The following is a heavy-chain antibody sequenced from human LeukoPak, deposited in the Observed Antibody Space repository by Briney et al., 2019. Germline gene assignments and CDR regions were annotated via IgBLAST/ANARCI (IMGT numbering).Heavy chain of an antibody. V-gene: IGHV3-48*04. Sequence: GGSLRLSCAASGFTFSSFGMNWVRQAPGKGLEWVSYISSSSSTIYYADSVKGRFTISRDNARNSLYLQMNSLRAEDTAVYYCARCWGSGSYLFDAFDIWGQGTMVTVSS. CDR1: GFTFSSFG. J-gene: IGHJ3*02. D-gene: IGHD1-26*01. CDR2: ISSSSSTI. CDR3: ARCWGSGSYLFDAFDI.